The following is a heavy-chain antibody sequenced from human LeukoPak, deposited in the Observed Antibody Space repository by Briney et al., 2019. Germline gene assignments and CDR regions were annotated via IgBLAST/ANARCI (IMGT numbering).Heavy chain of an antibody. CDR1: GYSISSGYY. CDR2: IYHSGST. CDR3: ARGTTVTHFDY. D-gene: IGHD4-17*01. V-gene: IGHV4-38-2*02. J-gene: IGHJ4*02. Sequence: PSETLSLTCTVSGYSISSGYYWGWIRQPPGKGLEWIGSIYHSGSTYYNPSLKSRVTTSVDTSKNQFSLKLSSVTAADTAVYYCARGTTVTHFDYWGQGTLVTVSS.